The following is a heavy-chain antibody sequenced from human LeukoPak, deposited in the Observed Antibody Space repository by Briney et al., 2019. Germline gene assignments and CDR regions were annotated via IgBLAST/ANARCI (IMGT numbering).Heavy chain of an antibody. D-gene: IGHD3-22*01. CDR1: GASINNNF. Sequence: TSETLSLTCTVSGASINNNFWTWIRQPPGKGLEWIGYIYSSGSANDNPSLKSRVIISGDTSKNQISLNLTSVTAADTALYFCARHRDYYDSWGHGTLVTVSS. V-gene: IGHV4-59*08. CDR3: ARHRDYYDS. CDR2: IYSSGSA. J-gene: IGHJ4*01.